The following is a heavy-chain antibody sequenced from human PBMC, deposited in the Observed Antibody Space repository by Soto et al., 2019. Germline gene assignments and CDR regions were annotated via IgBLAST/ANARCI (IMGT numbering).Heavy chain of an antibody. CDR2: ISGSGGRT. CDR3: AKDRGAGELGPGWEVGC. D-gene: IGHD1-26*01. Sequence: EVQLLESGGGLVQPGGSLRLSCAVSGFTFSTYGMSWVRQAPGKGLEWVSGISGSGGRTYYADSVKGRFTISRGNSKGRVVLQRNSVGAEDTAVYDGAKDRGAGELGPGWEVGCGGQGAVVTVSS. J-gene: IGHJ4*02. V-gene: IGHV3-23*01. CDR1: GFTFSTYG.